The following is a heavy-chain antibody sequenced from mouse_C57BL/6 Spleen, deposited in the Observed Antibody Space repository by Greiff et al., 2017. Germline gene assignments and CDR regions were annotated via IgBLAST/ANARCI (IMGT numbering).Heavy chain of an antibody. V-gene: IGHV1-4*01. CDR1: GYTFTSYT. Sequence: VQLQQSGAELARPGASVKMSCKASGYTFTSYTMHWVKQRPGQGLEWIGYINPSSGYTKYNQKFKDKATLTADKSSSTAYMQLSSLTSEDSAVYYCARPTVVAGAMDYWGQGTSVTVSS. CDR3: ARPTVVAGAMDY. J-gene: IGHJ4*01. D-gene: IGHD1-1*01. CDR2: INPSSGYT.